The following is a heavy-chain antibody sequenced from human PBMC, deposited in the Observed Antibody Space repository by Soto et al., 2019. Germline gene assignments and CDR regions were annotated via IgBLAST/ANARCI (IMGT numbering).Heavy chain of an antibody. CDR2: INGNADNS. D-gene: IGHD6-19*01. CDR3: VRDFRGAVAGSEFDH. J-gene: IGHJ4*02. CDR1: GFSFVSYW. Sequence: EVQLAESGGGLVLTGGSLRLSCAASGFSFVSYWMHWVRQVPGEGLAWVSRINGNADNSDYADSVKGRFTISRDNAMNRLYLQMDSLRADDTGVYYCVRDFRGAVAGSEFDHWGLGTLVTVSS. V-gene: IGHV3-74*01.